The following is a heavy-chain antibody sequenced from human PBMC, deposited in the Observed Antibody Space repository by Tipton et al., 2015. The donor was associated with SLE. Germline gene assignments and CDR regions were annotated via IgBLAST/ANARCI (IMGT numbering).Heavy chain of an antibody. CDR3: ARDPWSGGFI. J-gene: IGHJ4*02. CDR2: TSAYNGNT. CDR1: GYTFTSNG. V-gene: IGHV1-18*01. D-gene: IGHD3-3*01. Sequence: QLVQSGAEVKKAGASVKVSCKASGYTFTSNGIAWVRQAPGQGLEWMGWTSAYNGNTQHAQKFQGRLTMTRDTMTSTAYMELRSLTFDDTAVYYCARDPWSGGFIWGQGTLVTVSS.